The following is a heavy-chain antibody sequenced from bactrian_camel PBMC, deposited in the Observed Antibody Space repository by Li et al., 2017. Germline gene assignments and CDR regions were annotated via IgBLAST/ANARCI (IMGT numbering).Heavy chain of an antibody. CDR3: AAASDYGLGTPFHTFGY. D-gene: IGHD5*01. V-gene: IGHV3-3*01. Sequence: VQLVESGGGSVQAGGSLTLSCVHSGFTYSRNCFGWFREAPGQEREGIATLSIPKNSTTYADSVKGRLTISLDNAKNTVNLQMNSLKPEDTAVYYCAAASDYGLGTPFHTFGYWGQGTQVTVS. J-gene: IGHJ6*01. CDR1: GFTYSRNC. CDR2: LSIPKNST.